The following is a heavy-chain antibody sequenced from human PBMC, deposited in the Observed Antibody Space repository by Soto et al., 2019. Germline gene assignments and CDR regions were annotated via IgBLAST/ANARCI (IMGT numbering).Heavy chain of an antibody. CDR1: GGSFTSNNW. V-gene: IGHV4-4*02. Sequence: QVQLQESGPGLVKPSGTLSLTCAVSGGSFTSNNWWTWVRQPPGQGLEWIGEIYRTGSTNYNPSLKSRVTISLDKSEHQFSLKVTSLTAADTAVYYCASRDTGTSVDYWGQGTSVTVSS. J-gene: IGHJ4*02. CDR3: ASRDTGTSVDY. D-gene: IGHD1-1*01. CDR2: IYRTGST.